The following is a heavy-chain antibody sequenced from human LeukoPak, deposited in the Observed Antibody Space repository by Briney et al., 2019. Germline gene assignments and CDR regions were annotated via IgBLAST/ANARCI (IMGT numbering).Heavy chain of an antibody. V-gene: IGHV3-7*01. CDR2: IKQDGSEK. CDR1: GFTFSSYW. CDR3: ARLSSSWYRAGAFDI. D-gene: IGHD6-13*01. Sequence: GGSLRLSCAASGFTFSSYWMSWVRQAPGKGLEWVANIKQDGSEKYYVDSVKGRFTISRDNAKNSLYLQMNSLRAEDTAVYYCARLSSSWYRAGAFDIWGQGIMVTVSS. J-gene: IGHJ3*02.